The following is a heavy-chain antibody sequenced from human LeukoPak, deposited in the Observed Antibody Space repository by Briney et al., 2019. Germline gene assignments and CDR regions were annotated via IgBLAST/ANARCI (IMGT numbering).Heavy chain of an antibody. J-gene: IGHJ5*02. Sequence: ASVKVSCKASGYTFTSYGMSWVRQAPGQGLEWMGWISAYNGNTNYAQKLQGRVTMTTDTSTSTAYMELRSLRSDETAVYYCARVSYYYDSSGYPRPNNWFDPWGQGTLVTVSS. V-gene: IGHV1-18*01. D-gene: IGHD3-22*01. CDR2: ISAYNGNT. CDR3: ARVSYYYDSSGYPRPNNWFDP. CDR1: GYTFTSYG.